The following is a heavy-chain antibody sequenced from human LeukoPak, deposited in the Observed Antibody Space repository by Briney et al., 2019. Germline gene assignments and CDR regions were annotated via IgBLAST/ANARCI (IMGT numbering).Heavy chain of an antibody. J-gene: IGHJ4*02. V-gene: IGHV1-46*01. Sequence: ASVKVSCKASGYTFTSYYMHWVRQAPGQGLEWMGIINPSGGSTSYAQKFQGRVTMTRDTSTSTVYMELSSLRSEDTAVYYCAREGYYDILTGPKGYFDYWGQGTLVTVSS. D-gene: IGHD3-9*01. CDR3: AREGYYDILTGPKGYFDY. CDR1: GYTFTSYY. CDR2: INPSGGST.